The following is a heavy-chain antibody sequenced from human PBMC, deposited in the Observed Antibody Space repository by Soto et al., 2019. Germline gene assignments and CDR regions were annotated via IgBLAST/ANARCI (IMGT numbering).Heavy chain of an antibody. CDR1: GYNVSSNSVA. CDR3: ARSEEDSDYYYYGMDV. Sequence: SETLSLPCLGSGYNVSSNSVAWNWVRQSPSSGLEWLGRTYYRSRWYSDYAVSVRSRIDINADTSKNQVSLQLNSVTPEDTAVYYCARSEEDSDYYYYGMDVWGQGTTVTVS. D-gene: IGHD2-15*01. CDR2: TYYRSRWYS. V-gene: IGHV6-1*01. J-gene: IGHJ6*02.